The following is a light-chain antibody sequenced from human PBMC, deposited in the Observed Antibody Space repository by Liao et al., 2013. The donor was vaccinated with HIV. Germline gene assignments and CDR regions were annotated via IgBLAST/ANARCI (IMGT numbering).Light chain of an antibody. CDR2: KDS. J-gene: IGLJ2*01. CDR3: QSADSRV. CDR1: KLGDKY. Sequence: SYELTQPPSVSVSPGQTASITCSGDKLGDKYACWYQQKPGQSPVLVIYKDSERPSGIPERFSGSSSGTTVTLTISGVQAEDEADYYCQSADSRVFGGGTKLTVL. V-gene: IGLV3-25*03.